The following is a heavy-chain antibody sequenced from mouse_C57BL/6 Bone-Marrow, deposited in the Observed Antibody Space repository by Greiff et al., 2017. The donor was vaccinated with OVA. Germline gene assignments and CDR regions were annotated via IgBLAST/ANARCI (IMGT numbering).Heavy chain of an antibody. CDR3: ARDYDYVFAY. CDR2: IRNKANGYTT. Sequence: EVMLVESGGGLVQPGGSLSLSCAASGFTFTDYYMSWVRQPPGKALEWLGFIRNKANGYTTEYSASVKGRFTISRDNSQSILYLQMNALRAEDSATYYCARDYDYVFAYWGQGTLVTVSA. D-gene: IGHD2-4*01. J-gene: IGHJ3*01. CDR1: GFTFTDYY. V-gene: IGHV7-3*01.